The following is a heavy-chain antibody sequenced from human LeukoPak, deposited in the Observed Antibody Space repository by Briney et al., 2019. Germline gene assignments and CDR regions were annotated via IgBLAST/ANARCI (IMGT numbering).Heavy chain of an antibody. D-gene: IGHD1-1*01. CDR3: ARGVQLERHMDH. V-gene: IGHV1-69*13. J-gene: IGHJ4*02. Sequence: SVKVSCKASGGTFSSYAISWVRQAPGQGLEWMGGIIPIFGTANYAQKFQGRVTITADESTSTAYMELSSLRSEDAAVYYCARGVQLERHMDHWGQGTLVTVSS. CDR2: IIPIFGTA. CDR1: GGTFSSYA.